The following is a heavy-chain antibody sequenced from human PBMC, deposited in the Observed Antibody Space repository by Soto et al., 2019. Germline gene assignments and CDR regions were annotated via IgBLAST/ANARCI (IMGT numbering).Heavy chain of an antibody. D-gene: IGHD2-15*01. CDR1: GYTFTTYG. J-gene: IGHJ3*01. Sequence: QIQLVQSGAEVKKPGASVKVSCKASGYTFTTYGITWVRQAPGQGLEWMGWIRAYNNNTNYAQRFQGRVTMTTDPSTSTAHMELTSLRSDDTAVYYCAREISSMAPDIFNLWGQGTMVTVSS. CDR3: AREISSMAPDIFNL. V-gene: IGHV1-18*01. CDR2: IRAYNNNT.